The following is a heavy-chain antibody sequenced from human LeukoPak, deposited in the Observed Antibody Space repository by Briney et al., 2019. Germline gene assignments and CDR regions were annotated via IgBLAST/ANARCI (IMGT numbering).Heavy chain of an antibody. J-gene: IGHJ6*03. CDR2: ISAYNGNT. CDR3: ARDVRGEAAAGTRDYYYMDV. V-gene: IGHV1-18*01. D-gene: IGHD6-13*01. CDR1: GYTFTSYG. Sequence: GASVKVSCKASGYTFTSYGISWVRQAPGQGLEWMGWISAYNGNTNYAQKLQGRVTMTTDTSTSTAYMELRSLRSDDTAVYYCARDVRGEAAAGTRDYYYMDVWGKGTTVTVSS.